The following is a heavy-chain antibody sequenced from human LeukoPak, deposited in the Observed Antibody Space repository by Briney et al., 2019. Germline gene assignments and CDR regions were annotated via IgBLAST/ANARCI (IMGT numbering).Heavy chain of an antibody. CDR3: ARRGDSRAFDY. CDR1: GYTFSSYW. V-gene: IGHV3-74*01. Sequence: GGSLRLSCAASGYTFSSYWMHWARQAPGKGLVWVSRINSEGSSITYADSVKGRFTMSRDNAKNTLYLQMNSLRAEDTAVYYCARRGDSRAFDYWGQGTLVTVSS. D-gene: IGHD3-22*01. J-gene: IGHJ4*02. CDR2: INSEGSSI.